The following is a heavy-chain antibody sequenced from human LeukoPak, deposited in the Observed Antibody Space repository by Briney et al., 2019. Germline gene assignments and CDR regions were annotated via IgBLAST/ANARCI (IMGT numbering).Heavy chain of an antibody. D-gene: IGHD1-26*01. Sequence: SETLSLTCTVSGGSISSGGYYWSWIRQPPGKGLEWIGYIYYSGSTNYNPSLKSRVTISVDTSKNQFSLKLSSVTAADTAVYYCARDSRIVGATDGYFQHWGQGTLVTVSS. CDR1: GGSISSGGYY. J-gene: IGHJ1*01. CDR2: IYYSGST. V-gene: IGHV4-61*08. CDR3: ARDSRIVGATDGYFQH.